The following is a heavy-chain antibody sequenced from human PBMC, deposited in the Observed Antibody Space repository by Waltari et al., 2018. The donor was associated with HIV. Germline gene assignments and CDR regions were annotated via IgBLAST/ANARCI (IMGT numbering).Heavy chain of an antibody. CDR3: AGNILTGYDGGFDI. J-gene: IGHJ3*02. CDR1: GGSISSSSYY. V-gene: IGHV4-39*01. Sequence: QLQLQESGPGLVKPSETLSLTCTVSGGSISSSSYYWGWIRQPPGKGLEWIGSIYYSGSTYYNPSLKSRVTISVDTSKNQFSLKLSSVTAADTAVYYCAGNILTGYDGGFDIWGQGTMVTVSS. D-gene: IGHD3-9*01. CDR2: IYYSGST.